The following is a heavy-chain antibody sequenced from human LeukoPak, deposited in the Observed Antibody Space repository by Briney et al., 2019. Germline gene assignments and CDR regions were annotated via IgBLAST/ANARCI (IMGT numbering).Heavy chain of an antibody. V-gene: IGHV4-39*01. CDR2: IYYSGST. J-gene: IGHJ6*03. Sequence: SETLSLTCTVSGGSISSSSYYWGWIRQPPGKGLEWIGSIYYSGSTYYNPSLKSRVTISVDTSKNQFSLKLSSVTAADTAVYYCARQGYYGSGSYLGYYYYYYMDVWGKGTTVTISS. CDR1: GGSISSSSYY. D-gene: IGHD3-10*01. CDR3: ARQGYYGSGSYLGYYYYYYMDV.